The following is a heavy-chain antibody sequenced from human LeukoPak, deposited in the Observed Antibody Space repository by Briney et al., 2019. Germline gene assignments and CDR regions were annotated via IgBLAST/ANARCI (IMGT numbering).Heavy chain of an antibody. D-gene: IGHD3-10*01. J-gene: IGHJ4*02. Sequence: SETLSLTCAVYGGSFSGHYGSWIRQPPGKGLEWIGEINHRGSTNYHPSLKSRVIISGDTSKNQFSLKLSSVTAADTAVYYCVGYYYGSGSYHNYPNFDYWGQGTLVTVSS. CDR3: VGYYYGSGSYHNYPNFDY. CDR2: INHRGST. CDR1: GGSFSGHY. V-gene: IGHV4-34*01.